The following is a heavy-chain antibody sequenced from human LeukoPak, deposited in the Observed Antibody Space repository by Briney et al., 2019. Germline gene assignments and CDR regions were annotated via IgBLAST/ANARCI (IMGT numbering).Heavy chain of an antibody. CDR3: ARVNSCHDS. CDR2: ISTSGSTK. D-gene: IGHD3-16*01. V-gene: IGHV3-48*04. J-gene: IGHJ5*02. Sequence: GGSLRLSCAASGFTFSSYRMNWVRQAPGKGLEWVSYISTSGSTKYYADSVKGRFTISRDNAKNSLYLQMNSLRAEDTAVYYCARVNSCHDSWGQGTLVTVSS. CDR1: GFTFSSYR.